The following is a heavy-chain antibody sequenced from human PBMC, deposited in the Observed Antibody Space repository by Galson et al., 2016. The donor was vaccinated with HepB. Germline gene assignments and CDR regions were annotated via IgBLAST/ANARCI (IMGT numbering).Heavy chain of an antibody. J-gene: IGHJ4*02. CDR3: ARVEGKEYCSGGFCYSVFHKKGIDY. D-gene: IGHD2-15*01. V-gene: IGHV4-31*03. Sequence: TLSLTCTVSSGSISSGGYYWSWIRQRPGKGLECIGYIYYSGSSYYNPSLKSRVTISVVTSKNQFSLKLTSVTAADTAVYYCARVEGKEYCSGGFCYSVFHKKGIDYWGQGTLVTVSS. CDR1: SGSISSGGYY. CDR2: IYYSGSS.